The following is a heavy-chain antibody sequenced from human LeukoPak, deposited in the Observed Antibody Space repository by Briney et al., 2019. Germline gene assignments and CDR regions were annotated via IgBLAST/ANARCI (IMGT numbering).Heavy chain of an antibody. Sequence: SETLSLTCTVSGGSTSSGDYYWSWIRQPPGKGLEWIGYIYYSGSTYYNPSLKSRVTISVDTSKNQFSLKLSSVTAADTAVYYCARVRLLWFGEPGTVDYWGQGTLVTVSS. V-gene: IGHV4-30-4*08. CDR3: ARVRLLWFGEPGTVDY. CDR1: GGSTSSGDYY. D-gene: IGHD3-10*01. J-gene: IGHJ4*02. CDR2: IYYSGST.